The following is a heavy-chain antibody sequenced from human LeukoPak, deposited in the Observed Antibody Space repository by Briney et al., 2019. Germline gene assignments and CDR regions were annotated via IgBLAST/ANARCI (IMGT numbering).Heavy chain of an antibody. CDR3: AREYGGNPGLFGY. V-gene: IGHV1-18*01. J-gene: IGHJ4*02. CDR1: GYTFIGYS. D-gene: IGHD4-23*01. Sequence: ASVKVSCKASGYTFIGYSISWVRQAPGHGLEWMGWITPYNGNTNYVQNFQGRVTMTTDTSTSTAHMELRSLRSDDTAVYYCAREYGGNPGLFGYWGQGTLVTVSS. CDR2: ITPYNGNT.